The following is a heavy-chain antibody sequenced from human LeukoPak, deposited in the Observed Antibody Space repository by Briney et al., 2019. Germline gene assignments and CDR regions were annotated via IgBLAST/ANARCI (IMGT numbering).Heavy chain of an antibody. CDR3: AKDLGDYYGSGSNTLVD. V-gene: IGHV3-23*01. D-gene: IGHD3-10*01. J-gene: IGHJ4*02. CDR1: GFTFSSYA. CDR2: ISGSGGST. Sequence: PGGSLRLSCAASGFTFSSYAMSWVRQAPGKGLEWVSAISGSGGSTYSADSVKGRFTISRDNSKNTLYLQMNSLRAEDTAVYYCAKDLGDYYGSGSNTLVDWGQGTLVTVSS.